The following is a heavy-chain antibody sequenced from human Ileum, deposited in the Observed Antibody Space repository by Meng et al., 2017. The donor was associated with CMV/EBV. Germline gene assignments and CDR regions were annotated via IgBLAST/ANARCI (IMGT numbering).Heavy chain of an antibody. J-gene: IGHJ4*02. CDR3: ARGRFPSSPLLDS. Sequence: GESLKISCEVSGFSVSNTYMSWVRQSPGKGLEWVSNIFASGSKYYAESVRGRFTISRDNSKNTFHLQKNSLRDDDTAIYYCARGRFPSSPLLDSWGQGTLVTVSS. CDR2: IFASGSK. V-gene: IGHV3-53*01. D-gene: IGHD6-13*01. CDR1: GFSVSNTY.